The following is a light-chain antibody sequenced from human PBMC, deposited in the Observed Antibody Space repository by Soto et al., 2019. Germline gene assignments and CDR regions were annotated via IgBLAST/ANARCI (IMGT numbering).Light chain of an antibody. J-gene: IGKJ1*01. CDR1: QSVRSN. Sequence: EIMMTQSPSTLSVSPGARSSLSCRASQSVRSNLAWYQQKPGQAPRLLIYSASTRATGIPARLSGSGSGTEFTLTISSIEPEDFAVYYCQDYGNSWTFGHGTKVDIK. V-gene: IGKV3D-15*01. CDR2: SAS. CDR3: QDYGNSWT.